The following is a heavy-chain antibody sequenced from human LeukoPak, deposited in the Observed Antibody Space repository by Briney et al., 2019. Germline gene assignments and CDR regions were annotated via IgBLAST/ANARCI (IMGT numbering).Heavy chain of an antibody. Sequence: PSETLSLTCTVSGGSISSSSYYWGWIRQPPGKGLEWIGSIYYSGSTCYNPSLKSRVTISVDTSKNQFSLKLSSVTAADTAVYYCARCPITMVRGVDYYYGMDVWGQGTTVTVSS. V-gene: IGHV4-39*01. D-gene: IGHD3-10*01. CDR1: GGSISSSSYY. CDR3: ARCPITMVRGVDYYYGMDV. CDR2: IYYSGST. J-gene: IGHJ6*02.